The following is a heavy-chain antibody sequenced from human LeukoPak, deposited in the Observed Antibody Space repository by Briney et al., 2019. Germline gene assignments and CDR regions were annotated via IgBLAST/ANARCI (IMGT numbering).Heavy chain of an antibody. V-gene: IGHV3-74*01. Sequence: GGSLRLSCAASGFTFSSCWMHWVRQAPGKGLVWVARINSDGSSTSYADSVKGRFTISRDNAKNSLYLQMNSLRAEDTAVYYCASDSSGEGYWGQGTLVTVSS. CDR1: GFTFSSCW. D-gene: IGHD3-22*01. CDR3: ASDSSGEGY. CDR2: INSDGSST. J-gene: IGHJ4*02.